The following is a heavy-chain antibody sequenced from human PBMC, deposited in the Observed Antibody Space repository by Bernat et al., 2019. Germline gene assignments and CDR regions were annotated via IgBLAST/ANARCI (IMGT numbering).Heavy chain of an antibody. CDR2: IDRDGSST. CDR3: ASRDGYKSIIDY. CDR1: GFTFSSYW. V-gene: IGHV3-74*01. D-gene: IGHD5-24*01. Sequence: EVQLVESGGGLVQPGGSLRLSCAASGFTFSSYWMHWVRQAPDKGLVWVSRIDRDGSSTNYADSVRGRFTISKDNAKNTLYLQMNSLRAEDTAVYYCASRDGYKSIIDYRGQGTMVAVSS. J-gene: IGHJ4*02.